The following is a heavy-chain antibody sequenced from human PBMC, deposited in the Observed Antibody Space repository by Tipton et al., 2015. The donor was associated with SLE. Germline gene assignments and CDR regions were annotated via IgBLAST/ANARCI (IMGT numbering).Heavy chain of an antibody. Sequence: LSLTCTVSGASISSYHWNWIRQPPGKGLEWLSSITSGGSTIYYSDAVKGRFTISRDNGKSSMYLEMNSLGVADMGVYYCARNFQMDVWGHGTTVIVSS. V-gene: IGHV3-11*01. CDR3: ARNFQMDV. CDR2: ITSGGSTI. D-gene: IGHD2/OR15-2a*01. J-gene: IGHJ6*02. CDR1: GASISSYH.